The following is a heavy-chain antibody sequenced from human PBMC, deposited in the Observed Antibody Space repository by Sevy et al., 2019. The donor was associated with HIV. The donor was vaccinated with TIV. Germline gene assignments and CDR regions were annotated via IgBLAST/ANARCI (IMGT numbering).Heavy chain of an antibody. CDR3: AKAPPGHCSSGSCPRAYYYYGMDV. J-gene: IGHJ6*02. D-gene: IGHD2-15*01. V-gene: IGHV3-23*01. CDR1: GLTLSSYA. CDR2: ISGRGGST. Sequence: GSLRLSCADSGLTLSSYAMNWVRQAPGKGLEWVSAISGRGGSTYYADSVEGRFTISRDNSKNTLYLQMNSLRAEETAVYYCAKAPPGHCSSGSCPRAYYYYGMDVWGQGTTVTVSS.